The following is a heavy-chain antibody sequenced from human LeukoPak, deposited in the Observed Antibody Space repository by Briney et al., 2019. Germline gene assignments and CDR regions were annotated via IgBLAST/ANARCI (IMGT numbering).Heavy chain of an antibody. D-gene: IGHD4-17*01. CDR3: ARFRINYGDYFPDPFDP. Sequence: SETLSLTCTVSGGSISSGDYYWSWIRQPPGKGLEWIGYIYYSGSTYYNPSLKSRVTISVGTSKNQFSLKLSSVTAADTAVYYCARFRINYGDYFPDPFDPWGQGTLVTVSS. J-gene: IGHJ5*02. V-gene: IGHV4-30-4*01. CDR1: GGSISSGDYY. CDR2: IYYSGST.